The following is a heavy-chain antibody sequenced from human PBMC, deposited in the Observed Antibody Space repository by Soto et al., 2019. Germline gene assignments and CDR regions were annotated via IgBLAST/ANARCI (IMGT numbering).Heavy chain of an antibody. D-gene: IGHD3-9*01. CDR3: ARESHDILTGPPWVWYFDL. CDR2: INDRESI. J-gene: IGHJ2*01. Sequence: QVQLQQWGAGPLRPLETLSLTCGVSGGSFSGYYWAWIRQSPGKGLEWIGEINDRESINYNPSLKSRGSVSVDSTKNHYSRNLRSVTAADTAVYYCARESHDILTGPPWVWYFDLWGRGTLVTVSS. V-gene: IGHV4-34*01. CDR1: GGSFSGYY.